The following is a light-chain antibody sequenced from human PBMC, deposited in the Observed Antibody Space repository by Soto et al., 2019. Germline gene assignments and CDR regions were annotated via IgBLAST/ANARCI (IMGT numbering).Light chain of an antibody. J-gene: IGLJ1*01. CDR3: SSYTSTNTLAV. Sequence: QSVLTQPRSVSGSPGQSVTISCTGTSSDVGGYNYVSWYQQHAGFAPKLIIYEVSNRPSGVSNRFSGSKSGDTASLTISGLQAEDEADYYCSSYTSTNTLAVFGTGTKLTVL. CDR2: EVS. V-gene: IGLV2-14*01. CDR1: SSDVGGYNY.